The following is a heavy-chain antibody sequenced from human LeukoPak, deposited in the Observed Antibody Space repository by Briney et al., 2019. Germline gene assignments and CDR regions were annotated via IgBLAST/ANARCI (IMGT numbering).Heavy chain of an antibody. CDR1: GGSFSGYY. V-gene: IGHV4-34*01. Sequence: NASETLSLTCAVYGGSFSGYYWSWIRQPPGKGLEWIGEINHSGSTNYNPSLKSRVTISVDTSKNQFSLKLSSVTAADTAVYYCARGLGIAAADLNNWGQGTLVTVSS. CDR2: INHSGST. CDR3: ARGLGIAAADLNN. J-gene: IGHJ4*02. D-gene: IGHD6-13*01.